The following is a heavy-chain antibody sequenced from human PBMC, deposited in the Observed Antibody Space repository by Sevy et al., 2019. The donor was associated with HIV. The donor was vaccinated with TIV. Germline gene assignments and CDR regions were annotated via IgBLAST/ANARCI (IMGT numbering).Heavy chain of an antibody. CDR1: RFTFSSDS. CDR2: ISSSSSYI. CDR3: ARDRDGSGSSGGYGMDV. Sequence: GGSLRLSCVASRFTFSSDSMNWVRQAPGKGLEWVSSISSSSSYIYYAVSVKGRFSISRDNAKKSLYLQMNSLRVEDTAVYYCARDRDGSGSSGGYGMDVWGQGTTVTVSS. D-gene: IGHD3-10*01. V-gene: IGHV3-21*01. J-gene: IGHJ6*02.